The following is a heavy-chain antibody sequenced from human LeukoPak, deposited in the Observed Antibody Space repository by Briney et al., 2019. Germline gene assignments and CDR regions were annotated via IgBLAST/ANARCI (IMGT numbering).Heavy chain of an antibody. CDR1: GFTFSSYE. D-gene: IGHD3-10*01. V-gene: IGHV3-48*03. J-gene: IGHJ3*02. CDR3: ARDSKGYYGSGSYPSDAFDI. CDR2: TSSSGSTI. Sequence: PGGSLRLSCAASGFTFSSYEMNWVRQAPGKGLEWVSYTSSSGSTIYYADSVKGRFTNSRDNAKNSLYLQMNSLRAEDTAVYYCARDSKGYYGSGSYPSDAFDIWGQGTMVTVSS.